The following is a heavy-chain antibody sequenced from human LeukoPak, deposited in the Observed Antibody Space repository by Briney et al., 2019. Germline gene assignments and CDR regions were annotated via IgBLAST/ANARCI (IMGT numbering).Heavy chain of an antibody. Sequence: PGGSLRLSCAASGFTFNNAWMSWVRQAPGKGLEWVGRIKSKTDGGTTDYAAPVKGRFTISRDDSKNTLYLQMNSLKTEDTAVYYCTTDYYDSSGYFKDYWYFDLWGRGTLVTVSS. V-gene: IGHV3-15*01. CDR1: GFTFNNAW. CDR2: IKSKTDGGTT. D-gene: IGHD3-22*01. CDR3: TTDYYDSSGYFKDYWYFDL. J-gene: IGHJ2*01.